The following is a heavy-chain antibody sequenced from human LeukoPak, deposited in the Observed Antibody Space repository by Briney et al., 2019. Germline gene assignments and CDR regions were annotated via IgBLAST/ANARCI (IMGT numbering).Heavy chain of an antibody. CDR1: GGSISSSTYF. V-gene: IGHV4-39*01. D-gene: IGHD2-15*01. Sequence: SETLSLTCSVSGGSISSSTYFWGWIRQPPGKALEWFGTIFHSGSTYYNPSLKSRVTISVDTSRNQFSLRLTSVTAADTAVYYCARGQRYCSGGSCYPSDMDYWGQGTLVTVSS. J-gene: IGHJ4*02. CDR3: ARGQRYCSGGSCYPSDMDY. CDR2: IFHSGST.